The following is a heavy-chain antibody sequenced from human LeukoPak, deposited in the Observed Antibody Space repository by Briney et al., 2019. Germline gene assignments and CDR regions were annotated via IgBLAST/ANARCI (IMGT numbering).Heavy chain of an antibody. CDR3: ARDLWYNWNEVHRDYYYMDV. Sequence: SQTLSLTCAISGDSVSSNSAAWNWIRQSPSRGLEWLGRTYYRSKWYNDYAVSVKSRITINPDTSKNQFSLQLNSVAPEDTAVYYCARDLWYNWNEVHRDYYYMDVWGKGTTVTVSS. D-gene: IGHD1-1*01. CDR1: GDSVSSNSAA. J-gene: IGHJ6*03. CDR2: TYYRSKWYN. V-gene: IGHV6-1*01.